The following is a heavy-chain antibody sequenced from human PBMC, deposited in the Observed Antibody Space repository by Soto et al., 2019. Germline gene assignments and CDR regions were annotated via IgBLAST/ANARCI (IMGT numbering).Heavy chain of an antibody. J-gene: IGHJ6*02. CDR1: GYSFTSYW. CDR2: IYPGDSDT. V-gene: IGHV5-51*07. CDR3: ARYSIAARLAYYYGMDV. Sequence: GESLKISCKGSGYSFTSYWIGWVHQMPGKGLEWMGIIYPGDSDTRYSPSFQGQVTISADKSISTAYLQWSSLKASDTAMYYCARYSIAARLAYYYGMDVWGQGTTVTVSS. D-gene: IGHD6-6*01.